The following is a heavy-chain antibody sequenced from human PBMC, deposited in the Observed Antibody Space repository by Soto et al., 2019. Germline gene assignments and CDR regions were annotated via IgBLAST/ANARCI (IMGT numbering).Heavy chain of an antibody. Sequence: LSLTFAVYGGSFSGHSWTWIRQSPGKGLEWIGDINHSGRVNCSPSLKSRVTISLDKSKNQFSLTLSAVTAADTAMYYCSTRAYDTNGYYRFEPWGQGTLVTVSS. V-gene: IGHV4-34*01. J-gene: IGHJ5*01. CDR2: INHSGRV. D-gene: IGHD3-22*01. CDR3: STRAYDTNGYYRFEP. CDR1: GGSFSGHS.